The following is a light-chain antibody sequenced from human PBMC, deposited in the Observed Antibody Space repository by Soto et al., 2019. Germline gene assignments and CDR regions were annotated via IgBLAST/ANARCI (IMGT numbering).Light chain of an antibody. Sequence: ETVMTQSPATVSVSPGERATLSCRASQSVSSDLAWYQQKPGQAPRLLIYGASTRATGIPARFSGSRSGTEFTLTINSLQSEDFAVYYGQQYNKWPRTFGQGTMVDIK. CDR2: GAS. V-gene: IGKV3-15*01. CDR3: QQYNKWPRT. CDR1: QSVSSD. J-gene: IGKJ1*01.